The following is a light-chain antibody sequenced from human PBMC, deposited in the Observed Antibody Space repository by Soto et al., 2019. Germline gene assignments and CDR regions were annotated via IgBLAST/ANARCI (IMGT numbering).Light chain of an antibody. CDR1: QSVSSN. CDR2: GAS. V-gene: IGKV3-15*01. J-gene: IGKJ1*01. Sequence: EIVMTQSPATLSVSPGERATLSCRASQSVSSNLAWYQQKPGQAPRLLIYGASTRATGIPATISGSGSATALTLTISSLQHEEFCVYYCQQYNNWPPMAFGQGTKVEIK. CDR3: QQYNNWPPMA.